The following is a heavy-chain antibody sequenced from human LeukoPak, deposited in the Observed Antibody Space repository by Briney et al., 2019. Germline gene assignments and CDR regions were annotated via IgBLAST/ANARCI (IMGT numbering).Heavy chain of an antibody. CDR2: IKHSGST. D-gene: IGHD6-6*01. V-gene: IGHV4-34*01. CDR1: GGSFSGYY. Sequence: SETLSLTCAVYGGSFSGYYWSWIRQPPGKGLEWIGEIKHSGSTNYNPSLKSRVTISVDTSKNQFSLKLSSVTAADTAVYYCARAIAARSDAFDIWGQGTMVTVSS. CDR3: ARAIAARSDAFDI. J-gene: IGHJ3*02.